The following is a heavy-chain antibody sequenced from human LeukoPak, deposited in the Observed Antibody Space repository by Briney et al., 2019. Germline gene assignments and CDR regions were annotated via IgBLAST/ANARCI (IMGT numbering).Heavy chain of an antibody. CDR2: IYSDGNT. Sequence: GGSLRLSCAASGFTFSSYEMNWVRQAPGKGLEWVSVIYSDGNTYYADSVKGRFTISRDNSKNTLYLQMNSLRAEDTAVYYCAGAQGISARWWGQGTLVTVSS. CDR1: GFTFSSYE. J-gene: IGHJ4*02. V-gene: IGHV3-53*01. D-gene: IGHD6-6*01. CDR3: AGAQGISARW.